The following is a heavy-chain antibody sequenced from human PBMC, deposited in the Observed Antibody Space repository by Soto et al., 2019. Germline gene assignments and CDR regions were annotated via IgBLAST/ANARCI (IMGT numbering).Heavy chain of an antibody. V-gene: IGHV1-69*01. CDR1: GGSFSNYA. J-gene: IGHJ4*02. CDR2: IIPMFDRP. Sequence: QVQVVQSGAEVKKPGSSVKVSCKASGGSFSNYAINWVRQAPGQGLEWMGGIIPMFDRPNYAQNFQGRVTITADESTSTAYMELSSLRSDDTAVYYCARGREMSTTKFYFDYWGQGTLVTVS. CDR3: ARGREMSTTKFYFDY. D-gene: IGHD5-12*01.